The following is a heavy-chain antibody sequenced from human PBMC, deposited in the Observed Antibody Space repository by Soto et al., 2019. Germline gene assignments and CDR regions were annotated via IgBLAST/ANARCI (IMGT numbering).Heavy chain of an antibody. CDR1: GFAFSMFS. Sequence: GSLRLSCSASGFAFSMFSMHWVRQAPGKGLEYVSGISSNGDSTYYADSVKGRFTISRDNSKNTLYLQMSSLRAVDTAVYYCVHPRSTVQIPPTWGQGTLVTVSS. CDR3: VHPRSTVQIPPT. V-gene: IGHV3-64D*06. J-gene: IGHJ5*02. D-gene: IGHD4-17*01. CDR2: ISSNGDST.